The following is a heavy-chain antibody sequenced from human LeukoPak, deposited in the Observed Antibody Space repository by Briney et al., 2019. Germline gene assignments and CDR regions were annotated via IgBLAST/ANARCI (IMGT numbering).Heavy chain of an antibody. CDR2: ISYDGNYK. CDR1: GFTFNNFA. D-gene: IGHD6-13*01. Sequence: GGSLRLSCAASGFTFNNFAIHWVRQAPGKGLEWVAVISYDGNYKYYADSVKGRFTISRDNSNNTLYLQINSLRAEDTAVYYCARGYSSSLGYYYYGMDVWGQGTTVTVSS. V-gene: IGHV3-30*04. J-gene: IGHJ6*02. CDR3: ARGYSSSLGYYYYGMDV.